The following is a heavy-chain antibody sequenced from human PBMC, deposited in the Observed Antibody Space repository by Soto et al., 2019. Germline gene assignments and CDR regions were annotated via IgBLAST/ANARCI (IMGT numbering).Heavy chain of an antibody. D-gene: IGHD3-22*01. Sequence: QVQLQQWGAGLLKPSETLSLTCAVYGGSVSGDHWNWIRQAPGKGLEWIGEINPSGSTDYSPSLKTPLTIAVDTSRNQFALRLSSVTAADTAVYYCARKSTLAVLRLFRYHSYAMDVWGQGTTVTVSS. V-gene: IGHV4-34*01. CDR2: INPSGST. CDR1: GGSVSGDH. J-gene: IGHJ6*02. CDR3: ARKSTLAVLRLFRYHSYAMDV.